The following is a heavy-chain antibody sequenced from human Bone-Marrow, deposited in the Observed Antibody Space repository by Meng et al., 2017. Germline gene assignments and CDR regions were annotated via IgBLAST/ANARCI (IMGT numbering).Heavy chain of an antibody. V-gene: IGHV3-21*04. Sequence: ETLSLTCAASGLSYSTYEYGMTWLRQAPGKGLEWVSSISSSSSYIYYADSVKGRFTISRDNAKNTLYLQMNSLRAEDTAVYYCAVGRGDDHIAVAARFQHWGQGTLVTVSS. CDR2: ISSSSSYI. J-gene: IGHJ1*01. CDR1: GLSYSTYEYG. CDR3: AVGRGDDHIAVAARFQH. D-gene: IGHD6-19*01.